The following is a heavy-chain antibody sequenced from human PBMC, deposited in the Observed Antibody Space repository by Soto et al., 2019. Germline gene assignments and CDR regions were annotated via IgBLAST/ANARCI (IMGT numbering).Heavy chain of an antibody. D-gene: IGHD5-12*01. CDR2: IPSRGKP. CDR3: ARDQYSGYDFDL. J-gene: IGHJ5*02. Sequence: QVQLRESGPGLVKPSQTLLLTCSVSGASIAGGPYYWSWLRQPPGQGLEWIGYIPSRGKPFYHPSLESRSTISSDTSQNQLSLQLTSVTSADTAVYYCARDQYSGYDFDLWGQGTLVTVSS. CDR1: GASIAGGPYY. V-gene: IGHV4-30-4*01.